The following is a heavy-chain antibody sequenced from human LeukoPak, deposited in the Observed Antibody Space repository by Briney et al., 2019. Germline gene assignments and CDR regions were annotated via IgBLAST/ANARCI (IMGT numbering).Heavy chain of an antibody. J-gene: IGHJ4*02. D-gene: IGHD6-19*01. CDR3: ASGSPHAVAGKPLDY. Sequence: GGSLRLSCAASGFTFSSFSMNWVRQAPGKGLEWVSYIRTSGTNTDYTGSVKGRFTISRDNAKNSLYLQMNSLRAEDTAVYYCASGSPHAVAGKPLDYWGQGTLVTVSS. V-gene: IGHV3-48*04. CDR2: IRTSGTNT. CDR1: GFTFSSFS.